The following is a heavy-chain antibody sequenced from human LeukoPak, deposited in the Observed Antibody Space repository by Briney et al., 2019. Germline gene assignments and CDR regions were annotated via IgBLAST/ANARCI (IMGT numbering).Heavy chain of an antibody. CDR2: IIPTSDTA. V-gene: IGHV1-69*04. J-gene: IGHJ4*02. CDR3: TRGFGSSSWYVSDFDH. CDR1: GGTFSSYG. Sequence: SVKVSCKVSGGTFSSYGISWVRQAPGQGLEWMGRIIPTSDTANYAQKFQGRVTITADKSTSTAYMELSSLKSEDTAVYYCTRGFGSSSWYVSDFDHWGQGTLVTVSS. D-gene: IGHD6-13*01.